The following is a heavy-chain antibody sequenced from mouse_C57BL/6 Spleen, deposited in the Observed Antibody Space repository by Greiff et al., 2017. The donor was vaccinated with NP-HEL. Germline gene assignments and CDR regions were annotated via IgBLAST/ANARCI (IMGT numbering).Heavy chain of an antibody. CDR1: GFTFSDYY. CDR3: ARVGYGSTYFDV. J-gene: IGHJ1*03. D-gene: IGHD1-1*01. V-gene: IGHV5-16*01. Sequence: EVKVVESEGGLVQPGSSMKLSCTASGFTFSDYYMAWVRQVPEKGLEWVANINYDGSSTYYLDSLKSRFIISRDNAKNILYLQMSSLKSEDTATYYCARVGYGSTYFDVWGTGTTVTVSS. CDR2: INYDGSST.